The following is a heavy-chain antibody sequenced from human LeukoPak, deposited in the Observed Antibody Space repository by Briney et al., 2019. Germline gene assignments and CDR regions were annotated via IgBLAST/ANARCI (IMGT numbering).Heavy chain of an antibody. Sequence: GGSLRLSCAGSGFSFNNYALHWVRQAPGKGLEWVATISYDGSEKFYADSVKGRFTISRDNSKNTLFLQMSSLRAEDTAVFYCARNTPDTGWLFFDYWGQGTLVTVSS. J-gene: IGHJ4*02. CDR1: GFSFNNYA. CDR3: ARNTPDTGWLFFDY. D-gene: IGHD6-19*01. V-gene: IGHV3-30-3*01. CDR2: ISYDGSEK.